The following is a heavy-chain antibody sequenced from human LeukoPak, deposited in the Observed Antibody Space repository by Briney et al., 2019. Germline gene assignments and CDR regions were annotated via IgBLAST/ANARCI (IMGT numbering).Heavy chain of an antibody. V-gene: IGHV4-59*08. Sequence: PSETLSLTCTVSGGSISSYYWSWTRQPPGKGLEWIGYIYYSGSTNYNPSLKSRVTISVDTSKNQFSLKLSSVTAADTAVYYCARRDDYGDYYDYWGQGTLVTVSS. CDR2: IYYSGST. J-gene: IGHJ4*02. CDR1: GGSISSYY. D-gene: IGHD4-17*01. CDR3: ARRDDYGDYYDY.